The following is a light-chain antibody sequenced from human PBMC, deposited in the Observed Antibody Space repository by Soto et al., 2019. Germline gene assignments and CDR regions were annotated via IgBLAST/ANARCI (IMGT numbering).Light chain of an antibody. V-gene: IGKV1-5*03. CDR2: KAS. CDR3: QQYSGYSRA. J-gene: IGKJ1*01. Sequence: DIQMTQSPSTLSASVGDRVTITCRASQSISSWLAWYQQRPGKAPKLLIYKASSLESGVPSRFSGSGSGTEFTLIISSLQPDDVATYYCQQYSGYSRAFGQGTKVEIK. CDR1: QSISSW.